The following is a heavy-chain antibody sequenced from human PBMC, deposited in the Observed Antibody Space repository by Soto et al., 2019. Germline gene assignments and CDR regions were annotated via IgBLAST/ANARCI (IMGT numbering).Heavy chain of an antibody. J-gene: IGHJ4*02. Sequence: GGSLRLSCAAAGFTFSDYYMGWIRQAPGKGLEWVSYISGTSSYINYAASVRGRFTISRDNSKNTLFLQMISLRAEDTAVYYCAKERRSDTTGYFDFWGQGTLVTVSS. CDR1: GFTFSDYY. CDR3: AKERRSDTTGYFDF. D-gene: IGHD3-22*01. CDR2: ISGTSSYI. V-gene: IGHV3-11*05.